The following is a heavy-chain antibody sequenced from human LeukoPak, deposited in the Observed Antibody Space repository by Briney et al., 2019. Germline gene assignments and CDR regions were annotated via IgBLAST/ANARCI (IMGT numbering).Heavy chain of an antibody. J-gene: IGHJ4*02. CDR1: GGSISSYY. CDR3: ARDGDSSGWTRSDC. Sequence: SSETLSLTCTVSGGSISSYYWSWIRQPPGKGLEWIGYIYYSGSTNYNPSLKSRVTISVDTSKNQFSLKLSSVTAADTAVYYCARDGDSSGWTRSDCWGQGTLVTVSS. CDR2: IYYSGST. V-gene: IGHV4-59*01. D-gene: IGHD6-19*01.